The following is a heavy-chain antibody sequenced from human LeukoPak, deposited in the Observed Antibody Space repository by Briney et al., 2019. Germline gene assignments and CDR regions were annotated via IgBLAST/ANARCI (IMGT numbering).Heavy chain of an antibody. J-gene: IGHJ4*01. Sequence: GGSLRLSCAASGFTFSSYDMHWVRQATGKGLEWVSAIGTAGDTYYPGSVKGRFTISRENAKNSLYLQMNSLRAGDTAVYYCARGRLVHTAMDNWGHGTLVTVSS. D-gene: IGHD5-18*01. CDR1: GFTFSSYD. CDR3: ARGRLVHTAMDN. V-gene: IGHV3-13*01. CDR2: IGTAGDT.